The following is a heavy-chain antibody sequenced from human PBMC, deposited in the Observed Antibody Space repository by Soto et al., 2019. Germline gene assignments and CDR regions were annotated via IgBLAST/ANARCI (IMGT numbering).Heavy chain of an antibody. D-gene: IGHD3-9*01. J-gene: IGHJ5*02. CDR2: ISYDGSNK. CDR1: GFTFSSYG. Sequence: QVQLVESGGGVVQPGRSLRLSCAASGFTFSSYGMHWVRKAPGKGLEWVAVISYDGSNKYYADSVKGRFTISRDNSKNTLYLQMNSLRAEDTAVYYCAKVQPYYDILTGYLEFDPWGQGTLVTVSS. V-gene: IGHV3-30*18. CDR3: AKVQPYYDILTGYLEFDP.